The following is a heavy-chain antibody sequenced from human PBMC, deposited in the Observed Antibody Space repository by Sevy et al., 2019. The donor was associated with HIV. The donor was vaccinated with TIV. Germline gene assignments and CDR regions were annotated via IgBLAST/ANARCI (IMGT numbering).Heavy chain of an antibody. CDR2: ISSSSSTI. J-gene: IGHJ4*02. D-gene: IGHD6-13*01. CDR3: TREEGSSWGIDY. Sequence: GGSLRLSCAASGFTFSSYSMNWVRQAPGKGLEWVSYISSSSSTIYYADSVKGRFTISRDNAKNSLYLQMNSLRDEDTAVYYWTREEGSSWGIDYWGQGTLVTVSS. CDR1: GFTFSSYS. V-gene: IGHV3-48*02.